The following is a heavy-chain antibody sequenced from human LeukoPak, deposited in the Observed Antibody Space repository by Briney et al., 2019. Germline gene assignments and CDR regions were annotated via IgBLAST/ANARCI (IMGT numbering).Heavy chain of an antibody. J-gene: IGHJ6*03. CDR1: GGSISSYY. Sequence: PSETLSLTCTVSGGSISSYYGSWIRQPPGEGLEGSGYIYYSGSTNYNPSLKSRVTISVDTSKNQFSLELTPLTCAVPAVHYCARTSADYYDSSGYYKGPRPRNYYYYMDVWGKGTTVTVSS. CDR2: IYYSGST. CDR3: ARTSADYYDSSGYYKGPRPRNYYYYMDV. V-gene: IGHV4-59*01. D-gene: IGHD3-22*01.